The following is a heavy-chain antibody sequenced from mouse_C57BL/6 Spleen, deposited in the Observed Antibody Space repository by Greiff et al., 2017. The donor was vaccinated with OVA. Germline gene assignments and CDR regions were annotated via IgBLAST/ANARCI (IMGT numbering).Heavy chain of an antibody. D-gene: IGHD2-12*01. CDR3: ARALLYQIPRYAMDY. CDR2: ISNGGGST. V-gene: IGHV5-12*01. CDR1: GFTFSDYY. Sequence: EVKVVESGGGLVQPGGSLKLSCAASGFTFSDYYMYWVRQTPEKRLEWVAYISNGGGSTYYPDTVKGRFTISRDNAKNTLYLQMSRLKTEDTAMYYCARALLYQIPRYAMDYWGQGTSVTVSS. J-gene: IGHJ4*01.